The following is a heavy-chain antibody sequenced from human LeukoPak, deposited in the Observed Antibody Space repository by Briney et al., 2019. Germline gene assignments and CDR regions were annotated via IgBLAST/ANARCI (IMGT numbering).Heavy chain of an antibody. J-gene: IGHJ4*02. CDR2: ISAGGGST. CDR3: AKDQRPHCSSTSCYRDFDY. D-gene: IGHD2-2*01. V-gene: IGHV3-23*01. Sequence: GGSLRLSCAASGFIFSNYAMSWVRQAPGKGLEWVSGISAGGGSTYYADSAKGRFTISRDSSKNTLFLQMSSLRAEDTALYYCAKDQRPHCSSTSCYRDFDYWGQGTLVTVSS. CDR1: GFIFSNYA.